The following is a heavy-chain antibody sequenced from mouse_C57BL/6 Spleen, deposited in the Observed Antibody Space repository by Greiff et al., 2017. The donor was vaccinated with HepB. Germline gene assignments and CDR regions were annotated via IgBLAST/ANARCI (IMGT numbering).Heavy chain of an antibody. CDR2: IDPSDSYT. CDR1: GYTFTSYW. V-gene: IGHV1-50*01. CDR3: ARSTMITRWYFDV. Sequence: VQLQQPGAELVKPGASVKLSCKTSGYTFTSYWMQWVKQRPGQGLEWIGEIDPSDSYTNYNQKFKVKATLTVDTSSSTAYMQLSSLTSEDSAVYYCARSTMITRWYFDVWGTGTTVTVSS. J-gene: IGHJ1*03. D-gene: IGHD2-4*01.